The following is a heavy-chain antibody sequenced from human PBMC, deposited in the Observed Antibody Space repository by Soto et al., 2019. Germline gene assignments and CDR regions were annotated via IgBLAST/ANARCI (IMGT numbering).Heavy chain of an antibody. Sequence: EGQLVESGGGLVQPGGSLRLSCAASGITFISYWMHWVRQVPGKGLVWVAHINSDGSTTTYADSVKGRFTISRDNAKSTLDLQMNGLRAEDTAVYCCARGSVGANFDYWGQGTLVTVSS. CDR1: GITFISYW. CDR2: INSDGSTT. CDR3: ARGSVGANFDY. V-gene: IGHV3-74*03. D-gene: IGHD1-26*01. J-gene: IGHJ4*02.